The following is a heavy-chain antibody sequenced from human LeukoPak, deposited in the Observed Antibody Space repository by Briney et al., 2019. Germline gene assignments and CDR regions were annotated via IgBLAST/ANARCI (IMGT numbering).Heavy chain of an antibody. CDR1: GASISTYY. J-gene: IGHJ2*01. CDR3: ARDNGGDYWYSDI. V-gene: IGHV4-4*07. CDR2: MYTSGST. D-gene: IGHD2-21*01. Sequence: PSETLSLTCTVSGASISTYYWSWIRQPAGKGLEWIGRMYTSGSTNYNPSLKSRVTMSVDTSKSQLSLKLSSVTAADTAVYFCARDNGGDYWYSDIWGRGTLVTVSS.